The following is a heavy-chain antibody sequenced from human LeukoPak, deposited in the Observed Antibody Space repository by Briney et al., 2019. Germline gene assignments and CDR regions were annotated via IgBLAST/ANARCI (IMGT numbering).Heavy chain of an antibody. D-gene: IGHD3-10*01. Sequence: SETLSLTCAVYGGSFSGYYWSWIRQPPGKGLEWIGEINHSGSTNYNPSLKSRVTISVDTSKNQFSLKLSSVTAADTAVYYCARGLVTMVRGVPNPYFDYWGQGTLVTVSS. V-gene: IGHV4-34*01. CDR1: GGSFSGYY. CDR2: INHSGST. J-gene: IGHJ4*02. CDR3: ARGLVTMVRGVPNPYFDY.